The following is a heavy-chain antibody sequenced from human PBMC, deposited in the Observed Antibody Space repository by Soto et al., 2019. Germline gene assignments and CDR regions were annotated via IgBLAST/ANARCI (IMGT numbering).Heavy chain of an antibody. CDR1: GFTFSSYS. D-gene: IGHD6-13*01. CDR2: ISSSSSTI. V-gene: IGHV3-48*02. Sequence: EVQLVESGGGLVQPGGSLRLSCAASGFTFSSYSMNWVRQAPGKGLEWVSYISSSSSTIYYADSVKGRFTSSRDNAKNSRYLQMNSLRDEDTAVYYCAREDSSSWYANRYNWFYPWGQGTLVTVSS. CDR3: AREDSSSWYANRYNWFYP. J-gene: IGHJ5*02.